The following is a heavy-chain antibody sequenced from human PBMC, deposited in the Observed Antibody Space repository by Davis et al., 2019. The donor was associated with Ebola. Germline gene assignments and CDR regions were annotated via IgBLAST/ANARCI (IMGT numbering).Heavy chain of an antibody. CDR2: TYYRSKWYN. J-gene: IGHJ6*02. CDR1: GDSVSSNSAA. V-gene: IGHV6-1*01. CDR3: ASDNPPWSPGGVYYYYGMDV. D-gene: IGHD1-14*01. Sequence: HSQTLSLTCAISGDSVSSNSAAWNWIRQSPSRGLEWLGRTYYRSKWYNDYAVSVKSRITINADISKNQFSLQLNSVAPEDTAVYYCASDNPPWSPGGVYYYYGMDVWGQGTTVTVSS.